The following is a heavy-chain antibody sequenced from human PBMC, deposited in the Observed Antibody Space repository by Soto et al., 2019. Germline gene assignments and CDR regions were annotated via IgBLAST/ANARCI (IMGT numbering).Heavy chain of an antibody. D-gene: IGHD6-25*01. J-gene: IGHJ4*02. CDR2: ISGSSGGGYT. Sequence: EVQLLESGGGLVQPGGSLRLSCAASRFTFNSYAMSWVRQAPGKGLEWVSAISGSSGGGYTYYAASVKGRFTIPRDNSKNTVYLQMNSLRDEDTAVYYCASGLPGRTSGDYWGQGTLVTVSS. CDR3: ASGLPGRTSGDY. CDR1: RFTFNSYA. V-gene: IGHV3-23*01.